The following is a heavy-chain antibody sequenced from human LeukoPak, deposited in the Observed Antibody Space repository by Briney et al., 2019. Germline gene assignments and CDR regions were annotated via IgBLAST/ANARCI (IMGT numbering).Heavy chain of an antibody. CDR2: INAGNGNT. CDR3: ARDRRWFDP. Sequence: ASVKVSCKASGYTFTSYAMHWVRQAPGQRLEWMGWINAGNGNTKYSQKFQGRVTMTTDTSTSTAYMELRSLRSDDTAVYYCARDRRWFDPWGQGTLVTVSS. J-gene: IGHJ5*02. V-gene: IGHV1-3*01. CDR1: GYTFTSYA. D-gene: IGHD6-6*01.